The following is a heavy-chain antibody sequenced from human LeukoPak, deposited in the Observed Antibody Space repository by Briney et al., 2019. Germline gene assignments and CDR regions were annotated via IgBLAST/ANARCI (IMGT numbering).Heavy chain of an antibody. CDR1: GFTFSSYG. J-gene: IGHJ4*02. V-gene: IGHV3-33*01. D-gene: IGHD3-22*01. Sequence: GRSLRLSCAASGFTFSSYGMHWVRQAPGKGLEWVAVIWYDGSNKYYADSVKGRFTISRDNSKNTLYLQMNSLRAEDTAVYYCASDFGPHYYDSSGYGYWGQGTLVTVPS. CDR2: IWYDGSNK. CDR3: ASDFGPHYYDSSGYGY.